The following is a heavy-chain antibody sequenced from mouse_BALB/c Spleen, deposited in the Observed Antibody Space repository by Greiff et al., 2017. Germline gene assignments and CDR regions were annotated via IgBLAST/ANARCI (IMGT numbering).Heavy chain of an antibody. CDR3: VRHDYDHFDY. D-gene: IGHD2-4*01. V-gene: IGHV10-1*02. CDR1: GFTFNTYA. J-gene: IGHJ2*01. Sequence: EVKLVESGGGLVQPKGSLKLSCAASGFTFNTYAMNWVRQAPGKGLEWVARIRSKSNNYATYYADSVKDRFTISRDDSQSMLYLQMNNLKTEDTAMYYCVRHDYDHFDYWGQGTTLTVSS. CDR2: IRSKSNNYAT.